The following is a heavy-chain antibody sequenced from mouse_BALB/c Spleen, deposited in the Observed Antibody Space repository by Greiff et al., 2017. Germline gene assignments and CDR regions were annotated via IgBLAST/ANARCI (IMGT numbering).Heavy chain of an antibody. CDR3: ARGLGYDDYFDY. V-gene: IGHV5-6-5*01. Sequence: EVMLVESGGGLVKPGGSLKLSCAASGFTFSSYAMSWVRQTPEKRLEWVASISSGGSTYYPDSVKGRFTISRDNARNILYLQMSSLRSEDTAMYYCARGLGYDDYFDYWGQGTTLTVSS. CDR1: GFTFSSYA. CDR2: ISSGGST. J-gene: IGHJ2*01. D-gene: IGHD2-14*01.